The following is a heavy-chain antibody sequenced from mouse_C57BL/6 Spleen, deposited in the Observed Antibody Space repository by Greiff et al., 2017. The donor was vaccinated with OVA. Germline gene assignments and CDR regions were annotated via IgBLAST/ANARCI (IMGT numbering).Heavy chain of an antibody. CDR1: GYTFTSYW. Sequence: QVQLQQPGAELVMPGASVKLSCKASGYTFTSYWMHWVKQRPGQGLEWIGEIDPSDSYTNYNQKFKGKSTLTVDKSSSTAYMQLSRLTSEDSAVYYGARLHGSSYDWYFDVWGTGTTVTVSS. CDR3: ARLHGSSYDWYFDV. CDR2: IDPSDSYT. D-gene: IGHD1-1*01. J-gene: IGHJ1*03. V-gene: IGHV1-69*01.